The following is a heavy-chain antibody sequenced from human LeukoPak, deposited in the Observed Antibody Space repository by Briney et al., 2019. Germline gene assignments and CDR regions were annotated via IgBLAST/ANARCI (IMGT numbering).Heavy chain of an antibody. D-gene: IGHD2-8*02. Sequence: SVKVSCKASSGSFSSYAISWVRQAPGQGLEWMGGIIPIFGTANYAQKFQGRVTITADESTSTAYMELSGLRSEDTAVYSCARRAGGYYYYYGMDVWGQGTTVTVSS. CDR1: SGSFSSYA. CDR2: IIPIFGTA. CDR3: ARRAGGYYYYYGMDV. J-gene: IGHJ6*02. V-gene: IGHV1-69*01.